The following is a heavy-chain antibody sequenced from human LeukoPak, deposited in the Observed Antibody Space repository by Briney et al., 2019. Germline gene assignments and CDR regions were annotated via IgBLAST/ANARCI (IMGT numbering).Heavy chain of an antibody. CDR1: GYTFTGYY. D-gene: IGHD6-13*01. CDR2: INPNSGGT. V-gene: IGHV1-2*02. Sequence: ASVKVSCKASGYTFTGYYMHWVRQAPGQGLEGMGWINPNSGGTNYAQKFQGRVTMTRDTSISTAYMELSRLRSDDTAVYYCARRYVIAAAGTGFDYWGQGTLVTVSS. CDR3: ARRYVIAAAGTGFDY. J-gene: IGHJ4*02.